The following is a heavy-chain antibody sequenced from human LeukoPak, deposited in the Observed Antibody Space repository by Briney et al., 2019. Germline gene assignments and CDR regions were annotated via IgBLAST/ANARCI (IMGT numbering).Heavy chain of an antibody. CDR1: GFTFTNSA. CDR3: AKAWTVTNYYYGMDV. V-gene: IGHV3-30*18. Sequence: GGSLRLSCAASGFTFTNSAMSWVRQAPGKGLEWVAVISYDGSNKYYADSVKGRFTISRDNSKNTLYLQMNSLRAEDTAVYYCAKAWTVTNYYYGMDVWGQGTTVTVSS. J-gene: IGHJ6*02. CDR2: ISYDGSNK. D-gene: IGHD4-17*01.